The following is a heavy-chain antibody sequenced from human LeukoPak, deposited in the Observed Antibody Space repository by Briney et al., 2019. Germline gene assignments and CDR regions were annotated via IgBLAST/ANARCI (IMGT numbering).Heavy chain of an antibody. V-gene: IGHV5-51*01. CDR1: GYSFTSYW. J-gene: IGHJ3*02. D-gene: IGHD3-22*01. CDR3: ARHRIYYYDSSGYVDI. CDR2: IYPGNSDT. Sequence: GESLKISCKGPGYSFTSYWIGWVRQMPGKGLEWMGIIYPGNSDTRYSPSFQGQVTISADKSISTAYLQWSSLKASDTAMYYCARHRIYYYDSSGYVDIWGQGTMVTVSS.